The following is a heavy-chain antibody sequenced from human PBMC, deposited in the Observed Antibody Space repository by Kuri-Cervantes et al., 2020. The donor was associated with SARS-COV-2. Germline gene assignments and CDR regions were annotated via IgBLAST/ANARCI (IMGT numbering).Heavy chain of an antibody. J-gene: IGHJ1*01. V-gene: IGHV4-34*01. Sequence: SETLSLTCALYGGSFSGFYWSWIRQTPGKGLEWIGEINHSGSTYYNPSLKSRVTISVDTSKNQFSLKLSSVTAADTAVYYCASNTASSSWYGSDFQHWGQGTLVTVSS. CDR1: GGSFSGFY. CDR2: INHSGST. D-gene: IGHD6-13*01. CDR3: ASNTASSSWYGSDFQH.